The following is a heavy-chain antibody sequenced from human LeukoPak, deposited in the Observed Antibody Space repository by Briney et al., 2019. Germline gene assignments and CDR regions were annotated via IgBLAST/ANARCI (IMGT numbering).Heavy chain of an antibody. V-gene: IGHV3-11*01. Sequence: GGSLRLSCAASGFTFSDYFMSWIRQAPRKGLEWISYISRSGSTIYYADSMKGRFTISRDNAKNSVYLQMNSLRAEDTAVYYCATIGVVVTAIPHYWGQGTLVTVSS. CDR3: ATIGVVVTAIPHY. CDR2: ISRSGSTI. D-gene: IGHD2-21*02. CDR1: GFTFSDYF. J-gene: IGHJ4*02.